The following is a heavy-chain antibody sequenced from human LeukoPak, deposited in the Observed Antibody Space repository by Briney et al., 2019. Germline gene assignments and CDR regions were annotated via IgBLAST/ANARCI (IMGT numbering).Heavy chain of an antibody. CDR2: ISSSSSYI. CDR3: ARERGAVAGFFDY. CDR1: GFTFSSYS. D-gene: IGHD6-19*01. V-gene: IGHV3-21*01. Sequence: GGSLRLSCAASGFTFSSYSMNWVRQAPGKGLEWVSSISSSSSYIYYADSVKGRFTISRDNAKNSLYPQMNSLRAEDTAVYYCARERGAVAGFFDYWGQGTLVTVSS. J-gene: IGHJ4*02.